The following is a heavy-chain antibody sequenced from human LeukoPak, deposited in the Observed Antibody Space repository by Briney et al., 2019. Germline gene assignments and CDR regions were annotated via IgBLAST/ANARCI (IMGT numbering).Heavy chain of an antibody. D-gene: IGHD2-2*01. Sequence: PAETLSLTCTLTIHSISNNCSNWIQQYAGKALYWIGRLSSSGSTNYNPSLKSRVTISVDKSKNQVSLKLHSVTAADTAVYYCARGVVPAEINYYYSYMDVWGKGTTVTVSS. V-gene: IGHV4-4*07. CDR2: LSSSGST. CDR1: IHSISNNC. J-gene: IGHJ6*03. CDR3: ARGVVPAEINYYYSYMDV.